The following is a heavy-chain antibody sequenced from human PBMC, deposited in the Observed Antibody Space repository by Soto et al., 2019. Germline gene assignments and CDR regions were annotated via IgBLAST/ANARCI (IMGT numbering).Heavy chain of an antibody. J-gene: IGHJ3*02. V-gene: IGHV1-69*13. CDR2: IIPIFGTA. Sequence: SLKVSWKASGGTGSSDAIGWVRRAAGQGLEWMGGIIPIFGTANYAQKFQGRVTITADESTSTAYMELSSLRSEDTAVYYCASTGGVTMVWEVDAFDIWGQGTLVTVS. D-gene: IGHD3-10*01. CDR1: GGTGSSDA. CDR3: ASTGGVTMVWEVDAFDI.